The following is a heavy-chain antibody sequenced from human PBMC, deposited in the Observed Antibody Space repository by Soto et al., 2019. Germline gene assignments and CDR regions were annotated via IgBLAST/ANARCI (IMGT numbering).Heavy chain of an antibody. D-gene: IGHD3-16*01. CDR3: ARGGAPYNWFGP. Sequence: SETLSLTCGVSGGTIRSPDWWTWVRQPPGKGLEWIGEIFQSGFTTYNPSLKGRLTISVDTSKNQFSLRLSSVTSADTAVYYCARGGAPYNWFGPWGQGTLVTVSS. CDR1: GGTIRSPDW. J-gene: IGHJ5*02. CDR2: IFQSGFT. V-gene: IGHV4-4*02.